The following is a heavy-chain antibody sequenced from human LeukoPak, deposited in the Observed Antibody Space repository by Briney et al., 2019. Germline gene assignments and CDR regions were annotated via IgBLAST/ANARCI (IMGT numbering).Heavy chain of an antibody. CDR2: INHSGST. CDR1: GGSFSGYY. D-gene: IGHD3-16*01. V-gene: IGHV4-34*01. CDR3: ATGHLITFGGVAFDY. J-gene: IGHJ4*02. Sequence: SETLSLTCAVYGGSFSGYYWSWIRQPSGKGLEWIGEINHSGSTNYNPSLKSRVTISVDTSKNQFSLKLSSVTAADTAVYYCATGHLITFGGVAFDYWGQGTLVTVSS.